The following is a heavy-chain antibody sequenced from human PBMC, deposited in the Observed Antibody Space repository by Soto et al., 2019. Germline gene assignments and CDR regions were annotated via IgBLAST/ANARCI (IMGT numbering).Heavy chain of an antibody. D-gene: IGHD6-19*01. CDR2: INHSGST. Sequence: SETLSLTCAVYGGSFSGYYWSWIRQPPGKGLEWIGEINHSGSTNYNPSLKSRVTISVDTSKNQFSLKLSSVTAADTAVYYCASRYSSGWYHFDYWGQGTLVTVS. V-gene: IGHV4-34*01. CDR1: GGSFSGYY. CDR3: ASRYSSGWYHFDY. J-gene: IGHJ4*02.